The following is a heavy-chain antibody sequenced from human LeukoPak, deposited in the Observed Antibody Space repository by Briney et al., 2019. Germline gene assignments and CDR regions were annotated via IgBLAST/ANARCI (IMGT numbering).Heavy chain of an antibody. CDR3: AAVGMGATWEAVNWFDP. CDR2: FDPEDGET. Sequence: GASVKVSCKVSGYTLTELSMHWVRQAPGKGLEWMGGFDPEDGETIYAQKFQGRVTMTEDTSTDTAYMELSSLRSEDTAVYYCAAVGMGATWEAVNWFDPWGQGTLVTVSS. D-gene: IGHD1-26*01. J-gene: IGHJ5*02. CDR1: GYTLTELS. V-gene: IGHV1-24*01.